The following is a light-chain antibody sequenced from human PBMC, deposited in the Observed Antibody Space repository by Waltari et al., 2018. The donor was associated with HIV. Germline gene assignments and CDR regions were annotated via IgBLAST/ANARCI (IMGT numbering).Light chain of an antibody. CDR1: SSDVGGYNY. V-gene: IGLV2-8*01. CDR2: DVI. Sequence: QSALTQPPSASGSPGQSVTLSCTGTSSDVGGYNYVSWHQQHPGKAPKLMIYDVIKRPSGVPDRFSGANSGNTASLTVAGRQPEDEADYYCSSHAGSKVVFGGGTRLTVL. CDR3: SSHAGSKVV. J-gene: IGLJ2*01.